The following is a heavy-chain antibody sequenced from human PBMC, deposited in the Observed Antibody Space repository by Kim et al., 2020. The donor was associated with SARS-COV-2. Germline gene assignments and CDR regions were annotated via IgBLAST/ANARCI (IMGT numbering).Heavy chain of an antibody. CDR3: AKGFLGVRDGYIRADAFDI. D-gene: IGHD3-3*01. CDR1: GFTFSSYG. J-gene: IGHJ3*02. V-gene: IGHV3-33*06. CDR2: IWYDGSNK. Sequence: GGSLRLSCAASGFTFSSYGMHWVRQAPGKGLEWVAVIWYDGSNKYYADSVKGRFTISRDNSKNTLYLQMNSLRAEDTAVYYCAKGFLGVRDGYIRADAFDIWGQGTMVTVSS.